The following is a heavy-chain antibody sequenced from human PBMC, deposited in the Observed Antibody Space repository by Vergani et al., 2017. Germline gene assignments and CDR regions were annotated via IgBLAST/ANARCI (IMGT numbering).Heavy chain of an antibody. V-gene: IGHV3-30*03. CDR2: ISYDGNKK. D-gene: IGHD1-1*01. J-gene: IGHJ6*03. CDR3: ARDFLTRVTTLDYYYMGV. CDR1: GFPFSDYG. Sequence: QVQLVESGGGEVQLGRSLRLSCSAAGFPFSDYGVHWVRQAPGKGLEWVSVISYDGNKKNYADSVKGRFTISRDNSKNTLYLEMNALRAEDTAVYYCARDFLTRVTTLDYYYMGVWGKGTTVTVSS.